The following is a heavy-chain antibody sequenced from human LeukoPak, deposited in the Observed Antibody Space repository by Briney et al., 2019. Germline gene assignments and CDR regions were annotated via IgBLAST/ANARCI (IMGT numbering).Heavy chain of an antibody. J-gene: IGHJ6*02. D-gene: IGHD4/OR15-4a*01. V-gene: IGHV4-31*03. CDR1: GGPINRGGYF. CDR3: ARRRRSRVMNTSDYGLDV. Sequence: SQTLSLTCTVSGGPINRGGYFWTWLRHNPRKGLEWIGHIFHTGTVSYNPSLESRLSISVDTSRNQFSLRLTSVAVADTAVYYCARRRRSRVMNTSDYGLDVWGQGTTVIVSS. CDR2: IFHTGTV.